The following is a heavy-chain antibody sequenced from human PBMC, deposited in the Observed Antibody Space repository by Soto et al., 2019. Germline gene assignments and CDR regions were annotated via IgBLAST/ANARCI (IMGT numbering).Heavy chain of an antibody. V-gene: IGHV4-34*08. CDR2: INHTGGT. D-gene: IGHD1-20*01. J-gene: IGHJ5*02. Sequence: PETLSRTCAVYGGTVNGYYWNLIRQPPGKGLEWIGEINHTGGTHYNPSLTSRVTMSVDTSKNQFSLRLSCVTAADTAIFYFATRITVLALLIYTFDPWGQGTQVTVSS. CDR3: ATRITVLALLIYTFDP. CDR1: GGTVNGYY.